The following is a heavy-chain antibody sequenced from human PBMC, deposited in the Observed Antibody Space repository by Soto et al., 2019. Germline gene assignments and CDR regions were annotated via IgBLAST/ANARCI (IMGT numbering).Heavy chain of an antibody. Sequence: SVKVSCKTSGDNFKKNLFTWVRQAPGQGLEWMGGTIPALGKTHYIAKFQGRVTITVDDATRTVYMEVRDLTSEDTAIYYCARGPFRPSAMDVWGQGTTVTVSS. V-gene: IGHV1-69*10. D-gene: IGHD3-10*01. J-gene: IGHJ6*02. CDR3: ARGPFRPSAMDV. CDR1: GDNFKKNL. CDR2: TIPALGKT.